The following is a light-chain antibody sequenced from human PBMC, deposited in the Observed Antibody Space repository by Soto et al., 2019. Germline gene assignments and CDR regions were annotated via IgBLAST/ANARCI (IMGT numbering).Light chain of an antibody. V-gene: IGKV3-20*01. Sequence: EIVLTQSPGPLSLSPGERATLSCRASQIFPSSYLAWYQQTPGQAPRLLIYGASSRATGIPDRFSGSGSGTDFILTISRLEPEDFAVYYCQHYDSSPTFGGGTKVEIK. CDR2: GAS. CDR3: QHYDSSPT. CDR1: QIFPSSY. J-gene: IGKJ4*01.